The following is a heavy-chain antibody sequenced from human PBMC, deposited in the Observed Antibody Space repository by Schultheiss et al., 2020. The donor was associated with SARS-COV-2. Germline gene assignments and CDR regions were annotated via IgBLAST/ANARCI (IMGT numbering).Heavy chain of an antibody. CDR3: ARVTAARGGFDP. CDR2: IYPGDSDT. D-gene: IGHD6-6*01. Sequence: GGSLRLSCKGSGYRFTTYWIGWVRQMPGKGLEWMGIIYPGDSDTRYSPSFQGQVTISADKSINTAYLQWSSLKASDTAMYYCARVTAARGGFDPWGQGTLVTVSS. V-gene: IGHV5-51*01. J-gene: IGHJ5*02. CDR1: GYRFTTYW.